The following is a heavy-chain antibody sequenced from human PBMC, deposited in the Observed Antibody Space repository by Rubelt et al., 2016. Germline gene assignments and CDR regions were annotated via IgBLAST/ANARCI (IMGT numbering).Heavy chain of an antibody. CDR2: IYYSGST. CDR3: AMPWDERSSYYFS. Sequence: QVQLQESGPGLVKPSETLSLTSTVSGGSISSYYWNWIRQSPGKGLEWIGYIYYSGSTNYSPSLKGRVPIPGNTSKNQFSPKLRSVTAADTAVYYCAMPWDERSSYYFSWGRGTLVTVSS. CDR1: GGSISSYY. J-gene: IGHJ4*02. V-gene: IGHV4-59*12. D-gene: IGHD3-22*01.